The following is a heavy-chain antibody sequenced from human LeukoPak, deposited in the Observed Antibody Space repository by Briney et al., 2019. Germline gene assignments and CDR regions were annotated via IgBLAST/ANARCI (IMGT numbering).Heavy chain of an antibody. V-gene: IGHV3-7*01. CDR1: GFTFSSYW. CDR2: IKQDGSEK. Sequence: GGSLRLSCAASGFTFSSYWMSWVRQAPGKGLEWVANIKQDGSEKYYVDSVKGRFTISRDNAKNSLYLQMNSLRAEDTAVYYCASSRELFTFDYWGQGTLVTVSS. J-gene: IGHJ4*02. CDR3: ASSRELFTFDY. D-gene: IGHD3-10*01.